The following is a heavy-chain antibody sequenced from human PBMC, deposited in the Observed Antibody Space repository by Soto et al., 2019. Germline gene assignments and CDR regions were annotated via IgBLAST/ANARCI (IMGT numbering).Heavy chain of an antibody. Sequence: SETLSLTCTVSGGSISSGCYYWSWIRQHPGKGLEWIGYIYYIGSTYYNPSLKSRVTISVDTSKNQFSLKLSSVTAADTAVYYCARDPLYGSGRYGMDVWGQGTTVTVSS. D-gene: IGHD3-10*01. CDR1: GGSISSGCYY. CDR3: ARDPLYGSGRYGMDV. V-gene: IGHV4-31*03. CDR2: IYYIGST. J-gene: IGHJ6*02.